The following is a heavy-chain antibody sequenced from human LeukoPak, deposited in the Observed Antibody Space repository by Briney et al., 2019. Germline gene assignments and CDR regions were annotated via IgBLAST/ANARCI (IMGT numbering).Heavy chain of an antibody. V-gene: IGHV1-2*02. CDR1: GYTFTGYY. Sequence: ASVKVSCTASGYTFTGYYMHWVRQAPGQGLEWMGWINPNSGGTNYAQKFQGRVTMTRDTSISTAYMELSRLRSDDTAVYYCARDPAAATPYNWFDPWGQGTLVTVSS. D-gene: IGHD6-13*01. J-gene: IGHJ5*02. CDR2: INPNSGGT. CDR3: ARDPAAATPYNWFDP.